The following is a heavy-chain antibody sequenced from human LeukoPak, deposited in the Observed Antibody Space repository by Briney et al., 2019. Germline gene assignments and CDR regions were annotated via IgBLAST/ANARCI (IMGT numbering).Heavy chain of an antibody. J-gene: IGHJ5*02. CDR3: ARDEGYCSSTSCSFGYPQGWFDP. CDR2: IYYSGST. CDR1: GGSISSYY. D-gene: IGHD2-2*01. Sequence: SETLSLTCTVSGGSISSYYWSWIRQPPGKGLEWIGYIYYSGSTNYNPSLKSRVTISVDRSKNQFSLKLSSVTAADTAVYYCARDEGYCSSTSCSFGYPQGWFDPWGQGTLVTVSS. V-gene: IGHV4-59*12.